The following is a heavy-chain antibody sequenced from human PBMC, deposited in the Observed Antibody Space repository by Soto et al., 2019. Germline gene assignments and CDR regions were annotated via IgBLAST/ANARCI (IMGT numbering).Heavy chain of an antibody. CDR2: IYHSGST. Sequence: SDTLSLTCAVSVGSISSSNWWSWVRQPPGKGLEWIGEIYHSGSTNYNPSLKSRVTISVDKSKNQFSLKLSSVTAADTAVYYCASSAYHYKYFQPLEYLGHATLVNVSP. V-gene: IGHV4-4*02. J-gene: IGHJ4*01. CDR1: VGSISSSNW. CDR3: ASSAYHYKYFQPLEY. D-gene: IGHD2-21*01.